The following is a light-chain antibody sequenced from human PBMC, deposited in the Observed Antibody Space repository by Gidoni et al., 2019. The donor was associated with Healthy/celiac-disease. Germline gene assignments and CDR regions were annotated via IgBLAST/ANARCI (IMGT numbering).Light chain of an antibody. V-gene: IGKV3-15*01. CDR3: QQYNNWPPYT. CDR1: QSVSSN. J-gene: IGKJ2*01. CDR2: CAP. Sequence: IVLTHSPATRSVSPVERATRYCRASQSVSSNLAWYQQKPGQAPRLLIHCAPTRSTGSPAMCGGGSVGTEVTITISSLQSEDFAVYYCQQYNNWPPYTFGQXTKLEIK.